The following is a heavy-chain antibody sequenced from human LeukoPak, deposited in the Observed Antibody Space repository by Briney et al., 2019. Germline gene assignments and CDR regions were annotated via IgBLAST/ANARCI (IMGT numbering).Heavy chain of an antibody. Sequence: SETLSLTCAVSGGSISSSNWRSWVRQPPGEGLEWIGEIYHSGSTNYNPSLKSRVTISVDKSKNQFSLKLSSVTAADTAVYYCARVSGYSSSWGYYYGMDVWGKGTTVTVSS. CDR1: GGSISSSNW. J-gene: IGHJ6*04. V-gene: IGHV4-4*02. CDR3: ARVSGYSSSWGYYYGMDV. D-gene: IGHD6-13*01. CDR2: IYHSGST.